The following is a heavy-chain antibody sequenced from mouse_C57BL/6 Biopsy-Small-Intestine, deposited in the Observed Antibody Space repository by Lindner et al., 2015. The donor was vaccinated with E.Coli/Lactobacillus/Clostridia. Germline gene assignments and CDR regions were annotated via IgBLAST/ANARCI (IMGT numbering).Heavy chain of an antibody. D-gene: IGHD1-1*01. CDR1: GYTFSNYD. CDR3: ARDGSSYLTYWYFDV. J-gene: IGHJ1*03. CDR2: IYPRDGST. V-gene: IGHV1-85*01. Sequence: VQLQESGPELVKPGASVKLSCKASGYTFSNYDVNWVKQRPGQGLEWIGWIYPRDGSTKYNEKFKGKATLTVDTSSNTAYMELHSLTSEDSAVYFCARDGSSYLTYWYFDVWGTGTTVTVSS.